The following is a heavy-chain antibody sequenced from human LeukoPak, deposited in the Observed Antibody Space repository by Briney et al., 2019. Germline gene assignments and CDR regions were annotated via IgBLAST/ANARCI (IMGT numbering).Heavy chain of an antibody. V-gene: IGHV3-23*01. Sequence: GGTLRLSCAASGFTFSSYGMSWVRQAPGKGLEWVSGISGSGGSTYFADSVKGRFTISRNNSKNTLYLHMSSLRAEDTAVYYCAKEPRGSSSRLIYFDYWGQGTLVTVSS. CDR1: GFTFSSYG. CDR3: AKEPRGSSSRLIYFDY. D-gene: IGHD6-13*01. J-gene: IGHJ4*02. CDR2: ISGSGGST.